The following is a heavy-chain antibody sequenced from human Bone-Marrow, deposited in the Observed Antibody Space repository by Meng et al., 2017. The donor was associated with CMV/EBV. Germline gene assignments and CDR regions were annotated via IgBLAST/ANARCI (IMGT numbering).Heavy chain of an antibody. D-gene: IGHD3-22*01. Sequence: SETLSLTCTVSGYSISSGYFWGWIRQSPGKGLEWIGYIYYSGSTYYNPSLKSRVTISVDTSKNQFSLKLSSVTAADTAVYYCASHSWGYYDSSGYSFDYWGQGTLVTVSS. CDR1: GYSISSGYF. J-gene: IGHJ4*02. CDR3: ASHSWGYYDSSGYSFDY. V-gene: IGHV4-38-2*02. CDR2: IYYSGST.